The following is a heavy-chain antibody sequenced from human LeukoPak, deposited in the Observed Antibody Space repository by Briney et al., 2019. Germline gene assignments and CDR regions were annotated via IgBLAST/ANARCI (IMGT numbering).Heavy chain of an antibody. CDR2: INPSGGST. Sequence: GASVKVSCKASGYTFTSYHMHWVRQAPGQGLEIMGIINPSGGSTTYAQKFQGRVTMTRDTSTSTVYMELSSLRSEETAVYYCAKLAASGTAHYYFDYWGQGTLVTVSS. CDR3: AKLAASGTAHYYFDY. J-gene: IGHJ4*02. CDR1: GYTFTSYH. D-gene: IGHD6-13*01. V-gene: IGHV1-46*01.